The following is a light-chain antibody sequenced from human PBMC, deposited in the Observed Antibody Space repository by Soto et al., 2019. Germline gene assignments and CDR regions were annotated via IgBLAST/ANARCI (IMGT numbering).Light chain of an antibody. CDR1: SSDVGGYNY. CDR2: DVS. J-gene: IGLJ2*01. Sequence: QSVLTQPASVSGSPGQSITISCTGTSSDVGGYNYVSWYQQHPGKSPKLMIYDVSNRPSGVSKRFSGSKSXNTASLTXSGLQAEDEADYYCSSYTSSSTLVVFGGGTKLTVL. CDR3: SSYTSSSTLVV. V-gene: IGLV2-14*01.